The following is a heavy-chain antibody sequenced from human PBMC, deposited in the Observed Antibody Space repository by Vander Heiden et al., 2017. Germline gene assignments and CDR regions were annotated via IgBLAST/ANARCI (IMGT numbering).Heavy chain of an antibody. Sequence: EVQLLESGGGLVQPGGSLSLSCAASGFPFSSYAMSWVRQAPGKGLEWVSAIGGSGGSTYYADSVKGRFTISRDNSKNTLYLQMNSLRAEDTAVYYCAKNLPSVEMATIPFDYWGQGTLVTVSS. D-gene: IGHD5-12*01. CDR1: GFPFSSYA. V-gene: IGHV3-23*01. J-gene: IGHJ4*02. CDR2: IGGSGGST. CDR3: AKNLPSVEMATIPFDY.